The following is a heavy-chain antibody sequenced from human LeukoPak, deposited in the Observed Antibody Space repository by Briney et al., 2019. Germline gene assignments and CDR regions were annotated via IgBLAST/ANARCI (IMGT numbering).Heavy chain of an antibody. D-gene: IGHD1-26*01. Sequence: SETLSLTCSVSGASINNYYWNWIRQPPGKGLEWIGSIYHSGSTIYNPSLKSRVTISGDTSKNQFSLTLASVTAADTAMYYCTRDRELGFWGQGTLVTVSS. CDR2: IYHSGST. CDR3: TRDRELGF. J-gene: IGHJ4*02. V-gene: IGHV4-59*01. CDR1: GASINNYY.